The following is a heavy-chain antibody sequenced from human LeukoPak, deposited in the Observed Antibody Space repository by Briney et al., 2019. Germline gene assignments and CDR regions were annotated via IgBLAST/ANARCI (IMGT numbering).Heavy chain of an antibody. V-gene: IGHV4-4*07. CDR1: GGSISSYY. CDR2: IYTSGST. J-gene: IGHJ4*02. D-gene: IGHD4-11*01. CDR3: AKASIYTVTTPRVVYYFDY. Sequence: SETLSLTCTVSGGSISSYYWSWIRQPAGKGLEWIGRIYTSGSTNYNPSLKSRVTMSVDTSKNQFSLKLSSVTAADTAVYYCAKASIYTVTTPRVVYYFDYWGQGTLVTVSS.